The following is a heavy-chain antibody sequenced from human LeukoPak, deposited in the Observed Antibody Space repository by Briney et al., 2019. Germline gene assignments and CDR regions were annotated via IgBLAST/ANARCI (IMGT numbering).Heavy chain of an antibody. CDR2: IWYDGSNK. CDR3: ARDLIVADAPRMDV. D-gene: IGHD2-15*01. V-gene: IGHV3-33*01. CDR1: GFTFSSYG. Sequence: GGSLRLSCAASGFTFSSYGMHWVRQAPGKGLEWVAVIWYDGSNKYYADSVKGRFTISRDSSKNTLYLQMNSLRAEDTAVYYCARDLIVADAPRMDVWGQGTTVTVSS. J-gene: IGHJ6*02.